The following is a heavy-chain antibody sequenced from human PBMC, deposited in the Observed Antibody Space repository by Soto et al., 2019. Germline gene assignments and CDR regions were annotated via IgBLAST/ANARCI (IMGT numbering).Heavy chain of an antibody. J-gene: IGHJ5*02. Sequence: SETLSLTCTVSGASITSGDYSWNWIRQPPGKGLEWIGYIYHTGTTYYNPSLQSRVTISVDTSMNQFSLKLRSVTAADTAVYYCVREGLTMYGVLTPSLHPWGQGTMVTVST. CDR3: VREGLTMYGVLTPSLHP. CDR1: GASITSGDYS. V-gene: IGHV4-30-4*01. D-gene: IGHD3-3*01. CDR2: IYHTGTT.